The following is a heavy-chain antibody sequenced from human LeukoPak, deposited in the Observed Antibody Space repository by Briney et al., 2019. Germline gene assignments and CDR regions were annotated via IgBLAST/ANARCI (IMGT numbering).Heavy chain of an antibody. D-gene: IGHD6-6*01. Sequence: ASVKVSCKVSGYRLSEVSIHWVRQRPGKGLEWMGGIDPEDHESIYAQKFQGRVTITADKSTSTAYMELSSLRSEDTAVYYCARAHSSSSLDWFDPWGQGTLVTVSS. V-gene: IGHV1-24*01. CDR3: ARAHSSSSLDWFDP. J-gene: IGHJ5*02. CDR1: GYRLSEVS. CDR2: IDPEDHES.